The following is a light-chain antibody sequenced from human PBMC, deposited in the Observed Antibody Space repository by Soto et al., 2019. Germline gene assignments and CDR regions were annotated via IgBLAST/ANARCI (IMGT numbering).Light chain of an antibody. J-gene: IGKJ1*01. Sequence: DIQMTQSPSSLSASVGDRFTITCLASQSISSYLNWYQQKPGKAPKFLIYAASSLQSGVPSRFSGSGSGTDFTLTISSLQPEDFATYYCQESYSTRRTFGQGTKVDI. V-gene: IGKV1-39*01. CDR3: QESYSTRRT. CDR1: QSISSY. CDR2: AAS.